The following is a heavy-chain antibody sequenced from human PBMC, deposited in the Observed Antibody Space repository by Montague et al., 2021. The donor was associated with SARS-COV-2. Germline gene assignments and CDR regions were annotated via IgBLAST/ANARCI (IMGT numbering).Heavy chain of an antibody. CDR2: LYTSGST. J-gene: IGHJ6*02. CDR3: ARESGYSSGWRYYYGMDV. D-gene: IGHD6-19*01. V-gene: IGHV4-4*07. CDR1: RGSVKSYY. Sequence: SETLSLTCAVYRGSVKSYYWTWIRQPAGKGLEWIGRLYTSGSTTYNPSLKSRVTMSVDTSKNQFSLNVTSVTAADTAIYYCARESGYSSGWRYYYGMDVRGQGTTVTVS.